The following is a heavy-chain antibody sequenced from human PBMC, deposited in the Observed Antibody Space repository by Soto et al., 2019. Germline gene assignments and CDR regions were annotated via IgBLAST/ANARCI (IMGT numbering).Heavy chain of an antibody. CDR2: IIPIFGTA. D-gene: IGHD3-22*01. CDR1: GGPFGSYA. V-gene: IGHV1-69*01. Sequence: QVQLVQSGAEVKKPGSSGKVSCKASGGPFGSYAISWLRQAPGQGLGWMGGIIPIFGTANYAQKFQGRVTITADESTSTAYMELSSLRSEDTAVYYCARATYYYDSSGYPDYWGQGTLVTVSS. J-gene: IGHJ4*02. CDR3: ARATYYYDSSGYPDY.